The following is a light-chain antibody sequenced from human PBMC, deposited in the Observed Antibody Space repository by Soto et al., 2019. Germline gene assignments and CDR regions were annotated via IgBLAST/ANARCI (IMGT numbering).Light chain of an antibody. V-gene: IGLV2-14*01. CDR2: EVS. CDR3: SSYTSSSPYV. J-gene: IGLJ1*01. CDR1: SSDVGVYNY. Sequence: QSALTQPASVSGSPGQSITISCTGTSSDVGVYNYVSWYQQHPGKAPKLMIYEVSNRPSGVSNRFSGYKSGNTASLTISGLQAEDEADYYCSSYTSSSPYVFGTGTKVTV.